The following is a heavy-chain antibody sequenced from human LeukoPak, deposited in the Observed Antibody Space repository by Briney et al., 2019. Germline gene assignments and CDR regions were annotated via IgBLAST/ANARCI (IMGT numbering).Heavy chain of an antibody. CDR2: IYHSGST. CDR3: ARQTGSGLFILP. CDR1: GASISSSDRY. Sequence: SETLSLTCTVSGASISSSDRYWGWIRQPPGKGLEWIGSIYHSGSTYYNPSLKSRVSISIDTSKNQFSLRLTSVTAADTAVYYCARQTGSGLFILPGGQGTLVTVSS. V-gene: IGHV4-39*01. D-gene: IGHD3/OR15-3a*01. J-gene: IGHJ4*02.